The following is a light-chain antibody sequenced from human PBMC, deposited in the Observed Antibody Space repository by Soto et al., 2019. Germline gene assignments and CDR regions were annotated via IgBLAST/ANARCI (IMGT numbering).Light chain of an antibody. Sequence: QSALTQPASVSGSPGQSITISCTGSSSDVGGYNYVSWYQQHPGKAPKLMIYDVSNRPSGVSNRFSGSKSGNTASLTISGLQAEDEADYCCSSYTSSSTLVVFAGGTKLTVL. CDR3: SSYTSSSTLVV. CDR2: DVS. V-gene: IGLV2-14*03. CDR1: SSDVGGYNY. J-gene: IGLJ2*01.